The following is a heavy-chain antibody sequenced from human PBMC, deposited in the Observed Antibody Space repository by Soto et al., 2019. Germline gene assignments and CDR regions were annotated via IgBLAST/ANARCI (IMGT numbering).Heavy chain of an antibody. CDR3: ARGSTSVGYDY. D-gene: IGHD1-26*01. Sequence: EVQLVESGGDLVQPGGSLRLSCAASGFTFSTSSMNWVRQAPGKGLEWVSYIGSGSDPIYYADSVKGRFTISRAKAKNSLYLQMNSLTADDSAVYYCARGSTSVGYDYWGQGTLVTVSS. CDR1: GFTFSTSS. V-gene: IGHV3-48*01. CDR2: IGSGSDPI. J-gene: IGHJ4*02.